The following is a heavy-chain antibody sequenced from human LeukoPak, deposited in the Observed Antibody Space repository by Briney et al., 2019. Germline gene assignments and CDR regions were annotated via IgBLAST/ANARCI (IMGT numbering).Heavy chain of an antibody. J-gene: IGHJ4*02. Sequence: GGSLRLSCTVSGFTFSSLEMNWVRQAPGKGLEWLAYISTDSGETIYYADSVEGRFTISRDNAKNSLYLQMNSLRVEDTATYYCATLTGGRCSRTSCPYDYWGQGTLVTASS. CDR2: ISTDSGETI. D-gene: IGHD2-2*01. V-gene: IGHV3-48*03. CDR1: GFTFSSLE. CDR3: ATLTGGRCSRTSCPYDY.